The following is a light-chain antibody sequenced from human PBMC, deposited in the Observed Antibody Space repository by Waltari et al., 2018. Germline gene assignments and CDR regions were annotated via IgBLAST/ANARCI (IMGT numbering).Light chain of an antibody. CDR2: GKN. CDR3: QSYDIRLNKVV. CDR1: SSNIGAGYD. V-gene: IGLV1-40*01. Sequence: QSVLTQPPSVSGAPGQRITISCTGNSSNIGAGYDVHWYQQFPGTAPKFLISGKNTRPSGVPDRFSGSKSGTSASLAISGLQDEDEADYYCQSYDIRLNKVVLGGGTKLTVL. J-gene: IGLJ2*01.